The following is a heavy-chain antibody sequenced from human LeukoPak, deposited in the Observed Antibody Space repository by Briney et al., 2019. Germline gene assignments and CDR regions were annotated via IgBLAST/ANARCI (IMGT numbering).Heavy chain of an antibody. D-gene: IGHD3-9*01. CDR3: ARGHMYDILTGLPSYYYYYMDV. Sequence: PSETQSLTCAVYGGSFSGYFWSWIRQPPGKGLEWIGEINHSGSTNYNPSLKSRVTISVDTSKNQFSLKLSSATAADTAVYYCARGHMYDILTGLPSYYYYYMDVWGKGTTVTVSS. CDR1: GGSFSGYF. V-gene: IGHV4-34*01. CDR2: INHSGST. J-gene: IGHJ6*03.